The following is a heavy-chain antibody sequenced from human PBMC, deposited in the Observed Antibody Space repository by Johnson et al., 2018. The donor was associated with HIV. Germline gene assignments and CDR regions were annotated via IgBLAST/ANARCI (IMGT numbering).Heavy chain of an antibody. CDR3: ARAYSDISGYYPHAFHV. CDR2: YSGGNT. Sequence: VQLVESGGGLVQPGRSLRLSCAASGFTFSIYSGGNTYHADSVMGRFTISRDKSENTVYLQMNRLRAEDTAVYFCARAYSDISGYYPHAFHVWGQGTVVIVSS. V-gene: IGHV3-66*01. CDR1: GFTFS. D-gene: IGHD3-22*01. J-gene: IGHJ3*01.